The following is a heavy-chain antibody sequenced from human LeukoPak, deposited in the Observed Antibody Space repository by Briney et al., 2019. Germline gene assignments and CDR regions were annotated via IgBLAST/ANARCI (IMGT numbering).Heavy chain of an antibody. D-gene: IGHD3-10*01. CDR3: ARDIYGSGHGWFDT. CDR1: GFTFSAYN. J-gene: IGHJ5*02. Sequence: GSLRLSCAASGFTFSAYNMNWVRQAPGKGLEWMGYIHYSGSTNYNPSLKSRVTISVDTSEKQLSLMLRSVTAADTAVYYCARDIYGSGHGWFDTWGQGRLVTVSS. CDR2: IHYSGST. V-gene: IGHV4-59*01.